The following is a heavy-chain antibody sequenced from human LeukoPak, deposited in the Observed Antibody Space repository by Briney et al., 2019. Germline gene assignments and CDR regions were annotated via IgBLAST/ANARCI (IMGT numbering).Heavy chain of an antibody. CDR3: TRGGATSSWYWFF. CDR2: INKDGSEQ. J-gene: IGHJ4*02. Sequence: PGGSLRLSCAASGFTFSSHWMTWVRQAPGKGPEWVASINKDGSEQYYVDSVKGRFTISRDNAKNSLSLQVSSLRAEDTAVYYCTRGGATSSWYWFFWGQGTLVTVYS. CDR1: GFTFSSHW. D-gene: IGHD6-13*01. V-gene: IGHV3-7*01.